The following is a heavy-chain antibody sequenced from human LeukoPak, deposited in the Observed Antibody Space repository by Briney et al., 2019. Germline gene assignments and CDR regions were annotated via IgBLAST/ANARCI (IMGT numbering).Heavy chain of an antibody. CDR1: GYTFTGYY. D-gene: IGHD3-10*01. CDR2: INPNSGGT. J-gene: IGHJ4*02. V-gene: IGHV1-2*02. CDR3: ATEPLYYYGSGSYRLYYFDY. Sequence: ASVKVSCKASGYTFTGYYMHWVRQAPGQGLEWMGWINPNSGGTNYAQKFQGRVTMTRDTSISTAYMELSRLRSDDTAVYYCATEPLYYYGSGSYRLYYFDYWGQGTLVTVSS.